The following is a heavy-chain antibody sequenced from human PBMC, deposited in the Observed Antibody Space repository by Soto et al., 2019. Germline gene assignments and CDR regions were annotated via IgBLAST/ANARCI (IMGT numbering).Heavy chain of an antibody. J-gene: IGHJ4*02. Sequence: GGSLRLSCAASGFTFSSYSMNWVRQAPGKGLEWVSYVSSSSSTIYYAYSVKGRFTISSDNAKNSLYLQMNSLRAEDTAVYYWARDSVYDYIWGSYRYYFDYWGQGTLVTVSS. D-gene: IGHD3-16*02. CDR1: GFTFSSYS. CDR3: ARDSVYDYIWGSYRYYFDY. V-gene: IGHV3-48*01. CDR2: VSSSSSTI.